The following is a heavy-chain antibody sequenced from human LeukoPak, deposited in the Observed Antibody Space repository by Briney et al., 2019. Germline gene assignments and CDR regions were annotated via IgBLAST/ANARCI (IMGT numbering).Heavy chain of an antibody. V-gene: IGHV3-21*01. D-gene: IGHD4-17*01. J-gene: IGHJ3*02. CDR1: GFTFSSYG. CDR2: ISSSSSYI. CDR3: ARGITVTTNAFDI. Sequence: KAGGSLRLSCAASGFTFSSYGMHWVRQAPGKGLEWVSSISSSSSYIYYADSVKGRFTISRDNAKNSLYLQMNSLRAEDTAVYYCARGITVTTNAFDIWGQGTMVTVSS.